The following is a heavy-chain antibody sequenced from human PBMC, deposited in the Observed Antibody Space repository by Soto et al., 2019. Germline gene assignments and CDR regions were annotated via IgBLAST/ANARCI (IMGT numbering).Heavy chain of an antibody. CDR1: GFTFDDDA. CDR2: VSWNSGSI. J-gene: IGHJ4*02. CDR3: AKDISGLGYIKASGVDY. D-gene: IGHD6-13*01. V-gene: IGHV3-9*01. Sequence: GGSLRLACPASGFTFDDDAVHWVRQAQGRGREWVSGVSWNSGSIGYADSVKGRFTISRDNAKNSMHLQMNSLRAEDTALDYCAKDISGLGYIKASGVDYWGQGTLVTVSS.